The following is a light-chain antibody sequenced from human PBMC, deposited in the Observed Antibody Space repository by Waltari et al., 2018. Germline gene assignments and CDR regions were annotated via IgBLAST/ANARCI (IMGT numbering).Light chain of an antibody. V-gene: IGKV3-20*01. J-gene: IGKJ2*01. CDR3: QQYGSSPPYT. CDR2: GAS. CDR1: QSVSSSN. Sequence: EIVLTQSPGTLSLSPGERATLPCRASQSVSSSNLPWYQQKPGQAPRLLIYGASSRATGIPDRFSGSGSGTDFTLTISRLEPEDFAVYYCQQYGSSPPYTFGQGTKLEIK.